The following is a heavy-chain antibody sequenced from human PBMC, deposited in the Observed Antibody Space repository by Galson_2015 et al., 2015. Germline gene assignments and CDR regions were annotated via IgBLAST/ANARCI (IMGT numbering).Heavy chain of an antibody. D-gene: IGHD2-15*01. J-gene: IGHJ5*02. V-gene: IGHV1-69*11. CDR2: VPTLATT. CDR3: ARPRYCSGVTCRQFDP. Sequence: VPTLATTNYAQNFQGRVTLTADDSTTTAYMELSSLRSEDTAVYYCARPRYCSGVTCRQFDPWGQGTLVTVSS.